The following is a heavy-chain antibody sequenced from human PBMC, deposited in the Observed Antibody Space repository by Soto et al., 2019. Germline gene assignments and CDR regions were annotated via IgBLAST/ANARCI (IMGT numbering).Heavy chain of an antibody. CDR1: GFTFSSYS. V-gene: IGHV3-48*02. D-gene: IGHD3-10*01. CDR2: ISSSSSTI. J-gene: IGHJ5*02. Sequence: EVQLVESGGGLVQPGGSPRLSCAASGFTFSSYSMNWVRQAPGKGLEWVSYISSSSSTIYYADSVKGRFTISRDNAKNSLYLPMNRLRDEDTAVYYWARECTRGGFLNSFDPGGQGTLVTLSS. CDR3: ARECTRGGFLNSFDP.